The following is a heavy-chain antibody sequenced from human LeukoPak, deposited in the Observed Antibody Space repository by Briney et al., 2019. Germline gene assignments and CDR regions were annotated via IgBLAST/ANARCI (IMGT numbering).Heavy chain of an antibody. V-gene: IGHV4-4*07. CDR1: GGSISSYY. J-gene: IGHJ5*02. CDR2: IYTSGST. D-gene: IGHD3-22*01. CDR3: ARGPLYDSSGYYYQDNWFDP. Sequence: SETLSLTCTVSGGSISSYYWSWIRQPAGKGLEWIGRIYTSGSTNYNPSLKSRVTMSVDTSKNQFSLKLSSVTAADTAVYYCARGPLYDSSGYYYQDNWFDPWGQGTLVTVSS.